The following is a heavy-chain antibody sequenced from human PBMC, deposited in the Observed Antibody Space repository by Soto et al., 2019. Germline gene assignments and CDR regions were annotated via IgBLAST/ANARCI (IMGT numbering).Heavy chain of an antibody. CDR1: GGTFSSYA. V-gene: IGHV1-69*06. D-gene: IGHD3-22*01. CDR3: NENDSSGS. Sequence: QVQLVQSGAEVKKPGSSVQVSCKASGGTFSSYAISWVRQAPGQGLERMGGIIPIFGTANDAQKFQGRVTITAVKCTSTANMELSSMRSEDTAVYYCNENDSSGSWGQGAMVTVSS. J-gene: IGHJ4*02. CDR2: IIPIFGTA.